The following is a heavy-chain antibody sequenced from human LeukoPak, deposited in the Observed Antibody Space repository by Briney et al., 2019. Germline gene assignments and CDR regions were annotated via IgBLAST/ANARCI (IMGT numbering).Heavy chain of an antibody. CDR2: ISGSGGST. V-gene: IGHV3-23*01. CDR1: GFTFSSYA. CDR3: AKGITMIVVVISFDY. Sequence: GGSLRLSCAASGFTFSSYAMSWVRQAPGKGLEWVSAISGSGGSTYYADSVKGRFTISRDNSKNTLYLQMNSLRAEDTAVYYCAKGITMIVVVISFDYWGQGTLVTVSS. D-gene: IGHD3-22*01. J-gene: IGHJ4*02.